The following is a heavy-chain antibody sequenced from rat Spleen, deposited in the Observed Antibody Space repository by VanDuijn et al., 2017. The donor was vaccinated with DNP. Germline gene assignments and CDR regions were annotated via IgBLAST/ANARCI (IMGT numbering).Heavy chain of an antibody. Sequence: EVQLVESGGGLVQPGRSLKLSCAASGFTFSAYYMAWVRQAPAKGLEWVAYIGSAAYAPYYGESVKGRFTISRDNAKSTLYLQMNSLRSEEMATYYCVRWNSGHFDYWGQGVMVTVSS. CDR1: GFTFSAYY. CDR3: VRWNSGHFDY. CDR2: IGSAAYAP. D-gene: IGHD4-3*01. V-gene: IGHV5-22*01. J-gene: IGHJ2*01.